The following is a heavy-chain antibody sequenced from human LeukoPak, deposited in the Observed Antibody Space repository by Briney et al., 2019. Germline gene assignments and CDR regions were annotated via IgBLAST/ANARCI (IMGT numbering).Heavy chain of an antibody. CDR3: AKMKGHPLPKYYMGV. Sequence: GGSLRLSCAASGFTFSGLAMSWVRRTPGKGLEWVSGISGSGDNTLYADSVKGRFTISRDNSKNTLYLEMNSLRAEDTAMYYCAKMKGHPLPKYYMGVWGQGTTVTVSS. CDR2: ISGSGDNT. J-gene: IGHJ6*01. CDR1: GFTFSGLA. V-gene: IGHV3-23*01. D-gene: IGHD1-26*01.